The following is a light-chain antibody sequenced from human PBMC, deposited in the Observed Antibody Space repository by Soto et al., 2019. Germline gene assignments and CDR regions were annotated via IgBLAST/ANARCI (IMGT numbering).Light chain of an antibody. Sequence: DIQMTQSPSTLSASVGDSVTITCRASQNIRNWLAWYQQKPGKAPNPLIYDASSLESGVPSRFSGSGSGTEFTLTISSLQPDDFATYYCQQYNSYSLTFGGGSKADIK. CDR3: QQYNSYSLT. CDR1: QNIRNW. J-gene: IGKJ4*01. V-gene: IGKV1-5*01. CDR2: DAS.